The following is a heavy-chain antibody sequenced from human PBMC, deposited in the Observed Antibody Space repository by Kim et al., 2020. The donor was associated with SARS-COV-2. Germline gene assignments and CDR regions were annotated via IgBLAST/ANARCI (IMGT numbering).Heavy chain of an antibody. Sequence: YRTPSLKSRVTISVDTSKNQFSLKLSSVTAADTAVYYCARRGERWLQLDYWGQGTLVTVSS. V-gene: IGHV4-39*01. D-gene: IGHD5-12*01. CDR3: ARRGERWLQLDY. J-gene: IGHJ4*02.